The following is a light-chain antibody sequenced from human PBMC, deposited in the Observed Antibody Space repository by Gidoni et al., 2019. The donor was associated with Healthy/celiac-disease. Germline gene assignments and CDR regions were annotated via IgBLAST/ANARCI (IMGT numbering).Light chain of an antibody. V-gene: IGLV2-14*01. CDR1: SSDVGGYNY. Sequence: QSALPQPDSVSGSPGQSITISCTGTSSDVGGYNYVSWYQQHPAKAPNLMIYDFSNRPSGVSNRFSGSKSGNTASLTSSGLQAEDEADYYCSSYTSSSTLVFGGGTKLTVL. CDR3: SSYTSSSTLV. J-gene: IGLJ3*02. CDR2: DFS.